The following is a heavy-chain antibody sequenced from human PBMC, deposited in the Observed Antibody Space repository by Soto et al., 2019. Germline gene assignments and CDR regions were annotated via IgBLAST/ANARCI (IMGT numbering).Heavy chain of an antibody. D-gene: IGHD3-22*01. Sequence: GGSLRLSCAASGIIFSSYAMHWVRQAPGKGLEWVAVISYDGSNKYYADSVKGRFTISRDNSKNTLYLQMNSLRAEDTAVYYCARGIFYYDSSGYYYFDYWGQGTLVTVSS. J-gene: IGHJ4*02. CDR3: ARGIFYYDSSGYYYFDY. CDR2: ISYDGSNK. V-gene: IGHV3-30-3*01. CDR1: GIIFSSYA.